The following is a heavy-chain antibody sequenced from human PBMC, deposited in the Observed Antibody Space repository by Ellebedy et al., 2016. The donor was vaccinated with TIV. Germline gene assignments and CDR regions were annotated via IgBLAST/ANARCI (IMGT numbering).Heavy chain of an antibody. Sequence: SETLSLTXTVSGGSISSYYWSWIRQSPGKGLEWIGYMYYSGSTNYNPSLKSRVTISADTSKNQFSLKLSSVTAADTAVYYCARRDYSTASFDYWGQGTLVTVSS. V-gene: IGHV4-59*01. CDR3: ARRDYSTASFDY. D-gene: IGHD5-18*01. CDR1: GGSISSYY. CDR2: MYYSGST. J-gene: IGHJ4*02.